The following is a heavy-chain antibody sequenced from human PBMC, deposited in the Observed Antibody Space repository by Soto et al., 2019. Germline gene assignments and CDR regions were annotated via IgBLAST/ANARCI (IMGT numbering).Heavy chain of an antibody. CDR2: ISYDGSNK. CDR1: GFTFSSYG. J-gene: IGHJ6*02. V-gene: IGHV3-30*18. CDR3: AKDGYYYDSSGRYGMDV. Sequence: PGGSLRLSCAASGFTFSSYGMHWVRQAPGKGLEWVAVISYDGSNKYYADSVKGRFTISRDNSKNTLYLQMNSLRAEDTAVYYCAKDGYYYDSSGRYGMDVCGQGTTVTVSS. D-gene: IGHD3-22*01.